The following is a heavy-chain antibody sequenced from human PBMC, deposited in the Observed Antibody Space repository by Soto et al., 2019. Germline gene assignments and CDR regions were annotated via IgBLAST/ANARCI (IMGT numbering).Heavy chain of an antibody. CDR2: ISDRGGST. V-gene: IGHV3-23*01. Sequence: EVQLLASGGGLVQPGGSLRLSCAASRFTFSSYAMTWVRQAPGKGLEWVSTISDRGGSTYNADSVQGRFTITRDNSKNTLYLQMNSLSAEATAVYYCAKDRPRDYSEAAPKGDWFDPWGQGTLVTVSS. CDR1: RFTFSSYA. D-gene: IGHD2-15*01. CDR3: AKDRPRDYSEAAPKGDWFDP. J-gene: IGHJ5*02.